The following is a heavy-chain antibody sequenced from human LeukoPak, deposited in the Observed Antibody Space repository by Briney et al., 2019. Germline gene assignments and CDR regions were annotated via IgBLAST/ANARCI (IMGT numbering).Heavy chain of an antibody. CDR1: GFTLRSYT. CDR3: AKDPINWGSIYFDC. D-gene: IGHD7-27*01. Sequence: GGSLRLSCAASGFTLRSYTMNWVRQAPGKGLEWVSSISSSSSYIYYADSVKGRFTISRDNSKNILYLQMNSLTAEDTAVYWCAKDPINWGSIYFDCWGQGTLVTVSS. V-gene: IGHV3-21*04. J-gene: IGHJ4*02. CDR2: ISSSSSYI.